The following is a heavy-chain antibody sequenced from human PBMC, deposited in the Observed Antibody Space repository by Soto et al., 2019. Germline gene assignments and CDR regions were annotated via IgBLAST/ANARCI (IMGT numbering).Heavy chain of an antibody. CDR3: ARRGSSWPFDY. CDR1: GGSISSSSYY. V-gene: IGHV4-39*01. CDR2: IYYSGST. J-gene: IGHJ4*02. Sequence: SETLSLTCTVSGGSISSSSYYWGWIRQPPGKGLEWIGSIYYSGSTYYSPSLKSRVTISVDTSKNQFSLKLSSVTAADTAVYYCARRGSSWPFDYWGQGTLVTVSS. D-gene: IGHD6-13*01.